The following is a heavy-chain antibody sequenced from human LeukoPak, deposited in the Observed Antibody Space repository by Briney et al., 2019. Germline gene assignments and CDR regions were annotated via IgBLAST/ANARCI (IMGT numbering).Heavy chain of an antibody. J-gene: IGHJ2*01. CDR1: GGSISSGGYS. V-gene: IGHV4-30-2*01. Sequence: SQTLSLTCAVYGGSISSGGYSWSWIRQPPGKGLEWIGYIYHSGSTYYNPSLKSRVTISVDRSKNQFSLKLSSVTAADTAVYYRARSEGGYYDSSGYYPYWYFDLWGRGTLVTVSS. CDR2: IYHSGST. D-gene: IGHD3-22*01. CDR3: ARSEGGYYDSSGYYPYWYFDL.